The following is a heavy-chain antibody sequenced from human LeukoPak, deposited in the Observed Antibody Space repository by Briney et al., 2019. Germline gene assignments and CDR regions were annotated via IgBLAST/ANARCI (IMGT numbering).Heavy chain of an antibody. Sequence: SETLSLTCTVSGGSIGSYYWSWFRQPPGKGLEWIGYIYYSGSTNYNPSLKSRVTISVDTSKNQFSLKLSSVSAADMAVYYCARVFGAYESRGFDHWGQGTLVTVSS. CDR2: IYYSGST. CDR3: ARVFGAYESRGFDH. D-gene: IGHD3-22*01. J-gene: IGHJ4*02. V-gene: IGHV4-59*01. CDR1: GGSIGSYY.